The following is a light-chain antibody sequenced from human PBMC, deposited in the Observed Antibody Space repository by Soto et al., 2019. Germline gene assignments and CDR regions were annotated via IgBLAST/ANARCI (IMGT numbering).Light chain of an antibody. V-gene: IGKV2-28*01. Sequence: DIVMTQSPLSLPVTPGEPASISCMSSQILLHSNGYNYLDWYLQKPGQSPQLLIYLGSNRASGVPDRFSGSGSGTDFTLKISRVEAEDVGVYYCMQALQTPITFGQGTRLEIK. CDR2: LGS. CDR1: QILLHSNGYNY. J-gene: IGKJ5*01. CDR3: MQALQTPIT.